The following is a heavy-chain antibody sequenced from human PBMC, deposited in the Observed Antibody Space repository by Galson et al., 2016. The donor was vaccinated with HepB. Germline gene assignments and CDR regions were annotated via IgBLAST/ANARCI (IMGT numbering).Heavy chain of an antibody. CDR2: IYSGGAT. D-gene: IGHD3-3*01. V-gene: IGHV3-66*01. CDR1: GFTVSNNY. J-gene: IGHJ3*01. Sequence: SLRLSCAVSGFTVSNNYTSWVRQTPGKGLEWVSLIYSGGATHYADSVKGRFTISRDNSKNTLNFQMNGLRAEDTAVYYCMGGPFGVRIWGQGTAVTVSS. CDR3: MGGPFGVRI.